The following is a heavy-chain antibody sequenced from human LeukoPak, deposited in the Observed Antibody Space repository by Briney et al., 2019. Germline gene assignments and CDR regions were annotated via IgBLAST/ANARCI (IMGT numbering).Heavy chain of an antibody. V-gene: IGHV3-23*01. CDR1: GFTFSSYA. Sequence: HPGGSLRLSCAASGFTFSSYAMSWVRQAPGKGLEWVSAISGSGGSTYYADSVKGRFTISRDNSKNTLHLQMNTLRAEDTAVYYCARTCSSSSCYVAVYWGRGTLVTVSS. CDR2: ISGSGGST. J-gene: IGHJ4*02. D-gene: IGHD2-2*01. CDR3: ARTCSSSSCYVAVY.